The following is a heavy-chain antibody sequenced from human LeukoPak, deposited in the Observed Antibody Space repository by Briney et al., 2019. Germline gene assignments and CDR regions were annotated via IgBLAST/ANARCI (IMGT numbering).Heavy chain of an antibody. CDR1: GYTLTELS. CDR2: FDPEDGET. D-gene: IGHD6-13*01. Sequence: ASVKVSCKVSGYTLTELSMHWVRQAPGKGLEWMGGFDPEDGETIYAQKFQGRVTMTEDTSTDTAYMELSSLRSEDTAVYYCATSRYSSSWYPYYGMDVWSQGTTVTVSS. V-gene: IGHV1-24*01. CDR3: ATSRYSSSWYPYYGMDV. J-gene: IGHJ6*02.